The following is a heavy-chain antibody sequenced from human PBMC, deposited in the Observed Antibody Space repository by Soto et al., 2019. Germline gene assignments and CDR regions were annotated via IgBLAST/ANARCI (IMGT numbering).Heavy chain of an antibody. D-gene: IGHD1-1*01. J-gene: IGHJ4*02. CDR1: GGSFSGYY. Sequence: SETLSLTCAVYGGSFSGYYWSWIRQPPGKGLEWIGEINHSGSTNYNPSLKSRVTISVDTSKNQLSLQLNSVTPEDTAVYYCASNTWNFVTSRDFWGQGILVTVSS. V-gene: IGHV4-34*01. CDR2: INHSGST. CDR3: ASNTWNFVTSRDF.